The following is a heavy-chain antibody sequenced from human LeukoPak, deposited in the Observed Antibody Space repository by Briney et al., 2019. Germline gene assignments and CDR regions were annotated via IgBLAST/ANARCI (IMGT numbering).Heavy chain of an antibody. CDR2: INTAGDT. J-gene: IGHJ4*02. D-gene: IGHD6-13*01. CDR1: GFTFSTYD. CDR3: ARAAPSSSWSGFDS. V-gene: IGHV3-13*01. Sequence: GGSLRLSCAASGFTFSTYDMHWVRQATGKGLEWVSGINTAGDTYFLGSVKGRFAISRENAKNSLYLQMSSLRAGDTAVYYCARAAPSSSWSGFDSWGQGTLVTVSS.